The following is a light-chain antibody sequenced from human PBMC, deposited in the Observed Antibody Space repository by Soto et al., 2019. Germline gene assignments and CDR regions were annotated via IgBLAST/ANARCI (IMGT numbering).Light chain of an antibody. J-gene: IGLJ1*01. CDR1: SSNIGAGYG. CDR2: GNN. V-gene: IGLV1-40*01. CDR3: QSYDSSLNGYV. Sequence: QSALTQPPSVSGAPGQRVSISCTGSSSNIGAGYGVHWYRQLPGTAPKLLIFGNNNRPSGVPDRFSGSKSGTSASLGITGLQAEDEADYYCQSYDSSLNGYVFGTGTKLTVL.